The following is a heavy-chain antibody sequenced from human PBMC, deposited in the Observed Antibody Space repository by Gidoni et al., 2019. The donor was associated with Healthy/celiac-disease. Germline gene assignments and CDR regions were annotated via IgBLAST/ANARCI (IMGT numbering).Heavy chain of an antibody. CDR1: GFTFRRYA. D-gene: IGHD2-2*01. CDR3: ARGDFVSTSCLDY. V-gene: IGHV3-30*04. CDR2: ISDDGRNK. Sequence: QVQLVESGGGVVQPGRSLRLSCAASGFTFRRYAMPWVRQAPGKGREWVAVISDDGRNKYYADSVKGRFTISRDNSKNTLYLQMNSLRAEDTAVYYCARGDFVSTSCLDYWGQGTLVTVSS. J-gene: IGHJ4*02.